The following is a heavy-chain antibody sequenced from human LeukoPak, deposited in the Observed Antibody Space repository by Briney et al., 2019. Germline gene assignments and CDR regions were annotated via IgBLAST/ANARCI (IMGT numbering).Heavy chain of an antibody. Sequence: GASVKVSCKASGGTFSSYALSWVRQAPGQGLEWMGGIIPIFITANYAQKFQGRVTITADKSTSTAYMELSSLRSEDTAVYYCARERGFDEVFDYWGQGTLVTVSS. CDR3: ARERGFDEVFDY. J-gene: IGHJ4*02. CDR2: IIPIFITA. CDR1: GGTFSSYA. V-gene: IGHV1-69*06.